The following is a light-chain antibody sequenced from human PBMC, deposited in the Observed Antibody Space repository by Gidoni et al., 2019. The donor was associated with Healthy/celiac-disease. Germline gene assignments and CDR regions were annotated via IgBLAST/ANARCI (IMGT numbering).Light chain of an antibody. CDR1: TNVSSN. J-gene: IGKJ1*01. Sequence: EIVITQSPATLSVSPGERATLPCRASTNVSSNLAWYQQKPGQAPRLLIYGASTRATGIPARCSGGGAGTVFTLTISSLQYEDFAVYYCQQYNNWPRTFGQGTKVEIK. CDR3: QQYNNWPRT. V-gene: IGKV3D-15*01. CDR2: GAS.